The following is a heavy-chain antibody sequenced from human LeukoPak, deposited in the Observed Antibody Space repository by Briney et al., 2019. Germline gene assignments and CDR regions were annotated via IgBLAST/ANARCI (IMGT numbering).Heavy chain of an antibody. J-gene: IGHJ4*02. CDR2: INHSGST. CDR1: GGSFSGYC. D-gene: IGHD6-13*01. V-gene: IGHV4-34*01. Sequence: PSETLSLTCAVYGGSFSGYCWSWIRQPPRKGLEWIGEINHSGSTNYNPSLKSRVTISVDTSKNQFSLKLSSVTAADTAVYYCARGRDSSWLPFDYWGQGTLVTVSS. CDR3: ARGRDSSWLPFDY.